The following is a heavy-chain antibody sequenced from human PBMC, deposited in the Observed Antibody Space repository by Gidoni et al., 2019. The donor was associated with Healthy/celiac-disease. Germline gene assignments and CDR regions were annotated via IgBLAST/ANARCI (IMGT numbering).Heavy chain of an antibody. V-gene: IGHV3-33*01. Sequence: QVQLVESGGGVVQPGRSLRLSCSASGFTFSSYGMHWVRQAPGKGLGWVAVIWYDGSNKYYADSVKGRFTISRDNSKNTLYLQMNSLRAEDTAVYYCAREGAGVLSSIAARHLDYWGQGTLVTVSS. CDR3: AREGAGVLSSIAARHLDY. J-gene: IGHJ4*02. CDR2: IWYDGSNK. CDR1: GFTFSSYG. D-gene: IGHD6-6*01.